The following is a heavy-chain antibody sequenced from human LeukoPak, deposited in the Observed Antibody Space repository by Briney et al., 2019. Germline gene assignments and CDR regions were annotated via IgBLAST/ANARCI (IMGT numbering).Heavy chain of an antibody. D-gene: IGHD3-22*01. CDR2: IKQDGSAK. J-gene: IGHJ4*02. Sequence: PGGSLRLSCAASGFTFSTYWMTWVRQAPGKGLEWVANIKQDGSAKYYVDSLRGRFSISRDNVNNSLFLQMNSLSAEDTAVYYCARCPYDSTGYYSVPSHLDYWGQGTLVTVSS. CDR1: GFTFSTYW. CDR3: ARCPYDSTGYYSVPSHLDY. V-gene: IGHV3-7*01.